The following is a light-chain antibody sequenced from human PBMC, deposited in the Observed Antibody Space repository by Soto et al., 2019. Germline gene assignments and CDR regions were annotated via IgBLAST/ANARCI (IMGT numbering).Light chain of an antibody. CDR2: GAS. CDR1: QSVRSN. CDR3: QQRHMWPIT. V-gene: IGKV3D-15*01. J-gene: IGKJ5*01. Sequence: EVVRTQSPATLSVSPGERVTLSCRASQSVRSNLAWYQQKPGQSPRLLIYGASTRATGIPPRFSGSGSGTDFTLTISSLEPEDSAVYYCQQRHMWPITFGQGTRLEIK.